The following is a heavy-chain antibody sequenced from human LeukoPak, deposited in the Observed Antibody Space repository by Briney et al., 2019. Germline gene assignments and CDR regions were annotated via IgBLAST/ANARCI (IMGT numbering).Heavy chain of an antibody. D-gene: IGHD3-3*01. CDR3: ARAAYDFWSGLTYYFDY. Sequence: ASVKVSCKASGYTFTSYGISWVRQAPGQGLEWMGWISAYNGNTNYAQKLQGRVTMTTDTSTSTAYMELRSLRSDDTAVYYCARAAYDFWSGLTYYFDYWGQGTLVTVSS. CDR1: GYTFTSYG. J-gene: IGHJ4*02. CDR2: ISAYNGNT. V-gene: IGHV1-18*01.